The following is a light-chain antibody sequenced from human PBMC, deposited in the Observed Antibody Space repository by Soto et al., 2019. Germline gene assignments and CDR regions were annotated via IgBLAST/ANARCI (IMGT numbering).Light chain of an antibody. CDR1: QDISDY. Sequence: DIQMTQSPSSLSASVGDRVTITCRSSQDISDYLTWYNQRTGNATKVLVYGASSLQSGVPSRFSGSGVGTDFTFIITDLQPEDFGTYFCQQSYSNVITFGQGTRLEIK. CDR2: GAS. CDR3: QQSYSNVIT. J-gene: IGKJ5*01. V-gene: IGKV1-39*01.